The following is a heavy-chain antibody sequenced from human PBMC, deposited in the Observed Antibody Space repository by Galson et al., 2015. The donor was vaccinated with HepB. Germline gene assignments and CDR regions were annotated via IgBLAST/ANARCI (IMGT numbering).Heavy chain of an antibody. CDR1: GFTFSNYT. D-gene: IGHD6-19*01. CDR2: ITPSGDNT. CDR3: AKVFPEKTDGWYRRVLYYFDA. J-gene: IGHJ4*02. Sequence: SLRLSCAASGFTFSNYTMAWVRQAPGKGLEWISAITPSGDNTYSADSMKGRFFISRDNSKNTLFLQMNSLRADDTAIYFCAKVFPEKTDGWYRRVLYYFDAWGQGTRVTVSS. V-gene: IGHV3-23*01.